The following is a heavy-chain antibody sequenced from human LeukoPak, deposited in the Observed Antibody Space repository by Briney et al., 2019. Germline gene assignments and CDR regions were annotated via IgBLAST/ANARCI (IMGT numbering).Heavy chain of an antibody. CDR3: ATPYGDYSFDAFDI. Sequence: ASVKVSCKASGYTFTSYYMHWVRQAPGQGLEWMGRINPDSGGTNYAQKFQGRVTMTRDTSISTAYMELSRLRSDDTAVYYCATPYGDYSFDAFDIWGQGTMVTVSS. CDR1: GYTFTSYY. V-gene: IGHV1-2*06. J-gene: IGHJ3*02. CDR2: INPDSGGT. D-gene: IGHD4-17*01.